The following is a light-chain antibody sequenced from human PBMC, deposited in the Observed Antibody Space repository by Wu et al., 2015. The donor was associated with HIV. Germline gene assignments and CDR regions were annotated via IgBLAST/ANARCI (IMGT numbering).Light chain of an antibody. Sequence: SVGDRVXHSLAGQVRILIPGWPGISRNHGKAPKXLIYKASSLENGVPSRFSGSGSGTEFTLTISRLQPDDFATYYCQQYNYYSRTFGQGTKVEIK. J-gene: IGKJ1*01. V-gene: IGKV1-5*03. CDR1: RILIPG. CDR2: KAS. CDR3: QQYNYYSRT.